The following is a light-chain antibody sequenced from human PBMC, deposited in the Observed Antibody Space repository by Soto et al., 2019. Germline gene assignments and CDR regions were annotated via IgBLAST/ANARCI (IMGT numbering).Light chain of an antibody. Sequence: QSVLSQPASVSGSPGHSITISCTGSSSDVGIYNLVSWYQQHPGMAPKLMIYEVSKRPSGVSNRFSGSKSGNTASLTISGLQAEDEANYYCCSYVGSNTVVFGGGTKLTVL. V-gene: IGLV2-23*02. CDR2: EVS. CDR3: CSYVGSNTVV. CDR1: SSDVGIYNL. J-gene: IGLJ2*01.